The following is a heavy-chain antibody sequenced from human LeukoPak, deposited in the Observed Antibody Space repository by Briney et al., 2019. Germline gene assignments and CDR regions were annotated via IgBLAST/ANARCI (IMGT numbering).Heavy chain of an antibody. D-gene: IGHD3-16*01. CDR1: GGSISSGGYS. CDR3: ARGGGGISKLDY. V-gene: IGHV4-30-2*01. CDR2: IYHSGST. J-gene: IGHJ4*02. Sequence: SETLSLTCAVSGGSISSGGYSWSWIRQPPGQGLEWIGYIYHSGSTYYNPPLKSRVTISVDRSKNQFSLKLSSVTAADTAVYYCARGGGGISKLDYWGQGTLVTVSS.